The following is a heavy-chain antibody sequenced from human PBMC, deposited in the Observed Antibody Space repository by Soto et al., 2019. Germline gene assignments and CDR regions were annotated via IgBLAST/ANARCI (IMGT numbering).Heavy chain of an antibody. J-gene: IGHJ5*02. CDR2: ISPGSRYP. Sequence: GGSLRLSCAGSGFTFGDSYMSWIRQAPGKGLEWLSYISPGSRYPAYADSVKGRFTISRDNAKRSLYLQMVSLTAEDTAIYYCVRGGGGGLFDPWGQGTMVTVSS. V-gene: IGHV3-11*06. CDR3: VRGGGGGLFDP. CDR1: GFTFGDSY. D-gene: IGHD2-15*01.